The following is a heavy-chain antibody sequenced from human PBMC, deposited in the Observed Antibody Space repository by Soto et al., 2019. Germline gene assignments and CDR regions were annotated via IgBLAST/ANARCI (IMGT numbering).Heavy chain of an antibody. Sequence: QVQLQESGPGLAKPSETLSLTCTVSGASISTYYWSWIRQSPGKGLEWIGYISYTGGTNYNPSLRGRVTISLDTSKNQFSLKLSSLTAEDTAVYYCARGERLGLDYWGQGTLVTVSS. J-gene: IGHJ4*02. CDR1: GASISTYY. V-gene: IGHV4-59*01. CDR2: ISYTGGT. D-gene: IGHD6-19*01. CDR3: ARGERLGLDY.